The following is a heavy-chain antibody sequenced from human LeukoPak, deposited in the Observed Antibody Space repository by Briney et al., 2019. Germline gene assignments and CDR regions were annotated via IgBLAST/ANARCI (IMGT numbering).Heavy chain of an antibody. CDR1: GFTFSSYG. Sequence: PGGSLRLSCAASGFTFSSYGMHWVRQAPGKGLEWVAVIWYDGSNKYYADSVKGRFTISRDNSKNTLYLQMNSLRAEDTAVYYCAKGGDILTGYDAFDIWGQGTMVTVSS. V-gene: IGHV3-33*06. CDR3: AKGGDILTGYDAFDI. D-gene: IGHD3-9*01. CDR2: IWYDGSNK. J-gene: IGHJ3*02.